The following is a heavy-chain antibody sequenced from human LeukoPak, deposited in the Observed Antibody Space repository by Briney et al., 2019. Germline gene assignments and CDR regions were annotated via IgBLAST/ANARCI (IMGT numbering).Heavy chain of an antibody. J-gene: IGHJ4*02. D-gene: IGHD3-16*01. Sequence: GGSLRPSCAASALTLDVYAMHCDRQAQGDGMEWDSGTSWNSGSIGYADSEKGRFTISRANAKTSMYLQMNSLRAEDTALYYCAKEDRRGRHFDYWGQGTLVTVSS. V-gene: IGHV3-9*01. CDR1: ALTLDVYA. CDR3: AKEDRRGRHFDY. CDR2: TSWNSGSI.